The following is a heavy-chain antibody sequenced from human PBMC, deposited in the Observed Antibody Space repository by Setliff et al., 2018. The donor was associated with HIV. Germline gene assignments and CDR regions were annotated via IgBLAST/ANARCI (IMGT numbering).Heavy chain of an antibody. D-gene: IGHD2-15*01. J-gene: IGHJ3*02. CDR1: GGSITSSDYY. V-gene: IGHV4-39*01. CDR3: ARQMTHGGGSRIFDI. Sequence: SETLSLTCTVSGGSITSSDYYWAWIRQTPGKGLEWIGSISYRGKTFRTPSLRSRLTISAATSKNLLSLSLNSVTAADAAVYSCARQMTHGGGSRIFDIWGRGTMVTVSS. CDR2: ISYRGKT.